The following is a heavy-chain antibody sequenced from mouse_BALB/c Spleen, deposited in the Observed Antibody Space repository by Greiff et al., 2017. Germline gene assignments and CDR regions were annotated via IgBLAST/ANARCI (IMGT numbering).Heavy chain of an antibody. J-gene: IGHJ2*01. V-gene: IGHV5-6-5*01. CDR1: GFTFSSYA. CDR2: ISSGGST. D-gene: IGHD2-3*01. Sequence: DVQLVESGGGLVKPGGSLKLSCAASGFTFSSYAMSWVRQTPEKRLEWVASISSGGSTYYPDSVKGRFTISRDNGRHILYLQMISLRSEDTAMYYCARGHDGYSYDFDYWGQGTTLTVSS. CDR3: ARGHDGYSYDFDY.